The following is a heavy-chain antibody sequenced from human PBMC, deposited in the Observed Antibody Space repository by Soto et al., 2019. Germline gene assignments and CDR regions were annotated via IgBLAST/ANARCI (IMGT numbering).Heavy chain of an antibody. Sequence: GGSLRLSCAASGFTFSSYAMSWVRQAPGKGLEWVSAISSSGGSTYYADSVKGRFTISRDNSKNTLYLQMSSLRAEDTAVYYCAKDQSSLTRPYYFDYWGQGTLVTVSS. D-gene: IGHD3-16*02. CDR1: GFTFSSYA. J-gene: IGHJ4*02. CDR2: ISSSGGST. V-gene: IGHV3-23*01. CDR3: AKDQSSLTRPYYFDY.